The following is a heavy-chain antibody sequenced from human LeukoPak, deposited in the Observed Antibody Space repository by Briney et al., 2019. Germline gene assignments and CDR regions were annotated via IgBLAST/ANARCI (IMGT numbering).Heavy chain of an antibody. CDR1: GFTFDDYG. CDR3: ARLADSDEYGAYYYVDNMDV. V-gene: IGHV3-20*04. D-gene: IGHD4-17*01. CDR2: INWNGGST. J-gene: IGHJ6*03. Sequence: GGSLRLSCAASGFTFDDYGMSWVRQAPGKGLEWVSGINWNGGSTGYADSVKGRFTISRDNAKNSLYLQMNSLRAEDTALYYCARLADSDEYGAYYYVDNMDVWGKRTTGTVSS.